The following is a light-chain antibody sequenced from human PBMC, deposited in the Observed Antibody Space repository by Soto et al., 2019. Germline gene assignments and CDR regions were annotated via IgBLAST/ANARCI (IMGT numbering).Light chain of an antibody. J-gene: IGKJ1*01. CDR3: PKYNSAPWT. Sequence: DIQMTQSPSSLSASVGDRVTITCRASQGISNYLAWYQQQPGKVPKLLIYVASTLQSGVPSRFSGSGSGTDFTLTISRLQPEDVATYYCPKYNSAPWTFGQGTKDEIK. CDR2: VAS. V-gene: IGKV1-27*01. CDR1: QGISNY.